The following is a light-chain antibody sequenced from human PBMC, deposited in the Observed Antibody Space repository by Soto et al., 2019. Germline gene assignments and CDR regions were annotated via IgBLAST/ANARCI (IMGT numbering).Light chain of an antibody. CDR1: QSIGSF. J-gene: IGKJ1*01. CDR2: KAS. CDR3: QQYESYWT. Sequence: DIQMTQSPSTLSASVGDRVTITCRASQSIGSFLAWYQQKPGKTPQLLIYKASILEGGVSSRYRDSRSGTEFTLTISSLQPDDFATNYGQQYESYWTFGQGTKVDMK. V-gene: IGKV1-5*03.